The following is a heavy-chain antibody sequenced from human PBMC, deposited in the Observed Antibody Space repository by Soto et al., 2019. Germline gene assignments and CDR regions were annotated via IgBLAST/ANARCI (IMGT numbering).Heavy chain of an antibody. CDR3: ARDVPKEGYCSSTCCPYYFDY. Sequence: GGSLRLSCAASGFTFSSYEMNWVRQAPGKGLEWVSYISSSGSTIYYADSVKGRFTISRDNAKKSLYLQMNSLRAEDTAVYYCARDVPKEGYCSSTCCPYYFDYWGQGTLVTVSS. CDR1: GFTFSSYE. CDR2: ISSSGSTI. D-gene: IGHD2-2*01. V-gene: IGHV3-48*03. J-gene: IGHJ4*02.